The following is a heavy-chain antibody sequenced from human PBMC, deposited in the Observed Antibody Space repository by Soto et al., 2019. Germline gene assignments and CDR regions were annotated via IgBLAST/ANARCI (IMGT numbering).Heavy chain of an antibody. Sequence: QVQLVQSGAEVKKPGGSVKVTCKASGYTFTSYGISWLRQAPGQGLEWMGWISAYNGNTNYAQKLQGRVTMTTDTSTSTAYMELRSLRSDDTAVYYCARDRRFSGRPLGMDVWGQGTTVTVSS. D-gene: IGHD1-26*01. J-gene: IGHJ6*02. V-gene: IGHV1-18*01. CDR3: ARDRRFSGRPLGMDV. CDR2: ISAYNGNT. CDR1: GYTFTSYG.